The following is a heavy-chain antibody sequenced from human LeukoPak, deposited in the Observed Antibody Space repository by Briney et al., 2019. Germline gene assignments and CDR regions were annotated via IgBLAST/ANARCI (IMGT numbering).Heavy chain of an antibody. D-gene: IGHD2-8*01. CDR1: GFTFSSYG. J-gene: IGHJ4*02. Sequence: PGGSLRLSCAASGFTFSSYGMHWVRQAPGKGLEWVAFIRYDGSNKYYADSVKGRFTISRDNSKNTLYLQMNSLRAEDTAVYYCAKDERRLTTYGGSPFDYWGQGTLVTVSS. CDR3: AKDERRLTTYGGSPFDY. V-gene: IGHV3-30*02. CDR2: IRYDGSNK.